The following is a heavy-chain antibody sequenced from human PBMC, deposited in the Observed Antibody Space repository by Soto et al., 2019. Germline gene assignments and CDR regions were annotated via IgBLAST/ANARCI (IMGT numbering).Heavy chain of an antibody. CDR1: CGSISSGDYY. J-gene: IGHJ5*02. D-gene: IGHD3-10*01. Sequence: SETLSLTCTVSCGSISSGDYYWSWIRQPPGKGLEWIGYIYYSGSTYYNPSLKSRVTISVDTSKNQFSLKLSSVTAADTAVYYCARGRGFGWFDPWGQGTLVTVSS. CDR3: ARGRGFGWFDP. CDR2: IYYSGST. V-gene: IGHV4-30-4*01.